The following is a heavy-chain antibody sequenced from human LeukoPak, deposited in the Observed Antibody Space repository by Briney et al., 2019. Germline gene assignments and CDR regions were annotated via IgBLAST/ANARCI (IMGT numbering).Heavy chain of an antibody. V-gene: IGHV3-23*01. J-gene: IGHJ4*02. D-gene: IGHD3-10*01. CDR3: AKTESLWFGELRN. CDR2: ISGSGGST. CDR1: GFTFSSYA. Sequence: GGSLRLSCAASGFTFSSYAMHWVRQAPGKGLEWVSAISGSGGSTYYADSVKGRFTISRDNSKNTLYLQMNSLRAEDTAVYYCAKTESLWFGELRNWGQGTLVTVSS.